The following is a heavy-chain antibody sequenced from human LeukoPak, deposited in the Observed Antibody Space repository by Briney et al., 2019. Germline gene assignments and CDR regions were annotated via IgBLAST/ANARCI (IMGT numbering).Heavy chain of an antibody. Sequence: GGSLRLSCSASGFTFSGYTMNWVRQAPGTGLEWVSSISSSSSYIYYADSMKGRFTISRDNAKSSLYLQMNSLRAEDTAVYYCARDFALYSSSSYYFDYWGQGTLVTVSS. CDR2: ISSSSSYI. J-gene: IGHJ4*02. CDR1: GFTFSGYT. D-gene: IGHD6-13*01. CDR3: ARDFALYSSSSYYFDY. V-gene: IGHV3-21*01.